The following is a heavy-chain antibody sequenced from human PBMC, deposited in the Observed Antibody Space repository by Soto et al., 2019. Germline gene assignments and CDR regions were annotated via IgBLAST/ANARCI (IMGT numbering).Heavy chain of an antibody. J-gene: IGHJ4*02. CDR2: IKQDGSEI. CDR3: ASGDYFDY. D-gene: IGHD4-17*01. CDR1: GSTFSSNW. V-gene: IGHV3-7*01. Sequence: PGGSLRLSCVDSGSTFSSNWMSWVRQAPGKGLEWVANIKQDGSEIYYVDSVKGRFTISRDNAKNSLYLQMNSLRAEDTAVYYCASGDYFDYWGQGTLVTVS.